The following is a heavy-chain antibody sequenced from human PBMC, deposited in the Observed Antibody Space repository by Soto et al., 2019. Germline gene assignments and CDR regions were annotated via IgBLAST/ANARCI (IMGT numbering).Heavy chain of an antibody. D-gene: IGHD6-6*01. Sequence: SQTLSLTCAMSGDSVSSNSAAWNWIRQSPSRGLEWLGRTYYRSKWYNDYAVSVKSRITINPDTSKNQFSLQLNSVTPEDTAVYFCATNRHLVYYFDFWGQGTLVTVSS. CDR3: ATNRHLVYYFDF. CDR2: TYYRSKWYN. J-gene: IGHJ4*02. V-gene: IGHV6-1*01. CDR1: GDSVSSNSAA.